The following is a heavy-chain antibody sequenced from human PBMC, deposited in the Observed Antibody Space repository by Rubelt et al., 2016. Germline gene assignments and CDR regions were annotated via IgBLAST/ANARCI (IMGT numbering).Heavy chain of an antibody. D-gene: IGHD1-1*01. CDR1: GFTVSSNY. V-gene: IGHV3-66*01. Sequence: EVHLVESGGGLVQPGGSLRLSCAASGFTVSSNYMSWVRQAPGKGLEWVSVIYSGGTTYYADSVKGRFTISRDNSKNTLLLQMNNRVAEDTAVYYWGRGLGLERCNWGQGTLVTVSS. J-gene: IGHJ4*02. CDR3: GRGLGLERCN. CDR2: IYSGGTT.